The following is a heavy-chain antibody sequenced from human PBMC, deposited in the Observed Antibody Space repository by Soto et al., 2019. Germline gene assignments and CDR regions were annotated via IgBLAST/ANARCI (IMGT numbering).Heavy chain of an antibody. CDR1: GDSVSSNSAA. CDR3: ARDLGGESWIQLWADAFDI. D-gene: IGHD5-18*01. V-gene: IGHV6-1*01. J-gene: IGHJ3*02. Sequence: SQTLSLTCAISGDSVSSNSAAWNWIRQSPSRGLEWLGRTYYRSKWYNGYAVSVKSRITINPDTSKNQFSLQLNSVTPEDTAVYYCARDLGGESWIQLWADAFDIWGQGTMVTV. CDR2: TYYRSKWYN.